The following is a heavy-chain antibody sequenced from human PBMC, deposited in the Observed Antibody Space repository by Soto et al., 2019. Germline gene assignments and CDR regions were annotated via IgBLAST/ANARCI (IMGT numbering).Heavy chain of an antibody. Sequence: GESLKISCKASGYNFTAFWIHWVRQTPGKGLEWLGKIDPSDSYTNYSPSFEGHVTISTDKSTTTAFLQWSSLRASDTALYYCTRVHKNWFDSWAQGTMVTVSS. J-gene: IGHJ5*01. CDR3: TRVHKNWFDS. V-gene: IGHV5-10-1*01. CDR2: IDPSDSYT. CDR1: GYNFTAFW.